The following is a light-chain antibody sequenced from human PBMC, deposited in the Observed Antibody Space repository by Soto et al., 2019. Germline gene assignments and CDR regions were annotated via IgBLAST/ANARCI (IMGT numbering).Light chain of an antibody. J-gene: IGLJ1*01. CDR3: TSYAIYTTYV. CDR1: SNEVGGYDF. CDR2: DVN. V-gene: IGLV2-8*01. Sequence: QSDLTQPPSASGSPGQSVTISCTGTSNEVGGYDFVSWYQQPPGRAPNLIFVDVNNSPSGVPDRFSASNSANTASLTVSALQPEDYSDYYSTSYAIYTTYVFPTCPNLPVL.